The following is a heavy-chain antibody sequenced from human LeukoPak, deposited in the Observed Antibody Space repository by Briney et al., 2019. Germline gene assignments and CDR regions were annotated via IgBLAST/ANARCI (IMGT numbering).Heavy chain of an antibody. J-gene: IGHJ1*01. CDR1: GFTFSSYA. CDR2: ISGSGGST. CDR3: AIPYCGGDCYPNGYFQH. Sequence: SGGSLRLSCAASGFTFSSYAMSWVRQAPGKGLEWVSAISGSGGSTYYADSVKGRFTISRDNSKNTLYLQMNSLRAEDTAVYYCAIPYCGGDCYPNGYFQHWGQGTLVTVSS. V-gene: IGHV3-23*01. D-gene: IGHD2-21*02.